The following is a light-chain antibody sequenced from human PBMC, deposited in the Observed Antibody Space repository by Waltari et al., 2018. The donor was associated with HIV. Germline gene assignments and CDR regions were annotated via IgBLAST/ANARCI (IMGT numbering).Light chain of an antibody. Sequence: EVVMTQSPATLPVSPGERVPLSCRASQSVNSQLAWYQQKAGQAPRLLIHGASSRAPGIPARFSGSGSGTDFSLTISSLKSEDFAIYYCQQYDNWPYTFGQGTKLDI. CDR2: GAS. V-gene: IGKV3-15*01. J-gene: IGKJ2*01. CDR3: QQYDNWPYT. CDR1: QSVNSQ.